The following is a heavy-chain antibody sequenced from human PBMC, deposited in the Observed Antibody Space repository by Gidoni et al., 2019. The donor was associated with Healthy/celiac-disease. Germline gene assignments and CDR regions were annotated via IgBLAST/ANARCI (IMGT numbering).Heavy chain of an antibody. CDR3: GKDGVSGWYYFDY. D-gene: IGHD6-19*01. J-gene: IGHJ4*02. CDR1: GFTFNNYA. Sequence: EVQLLESGGGWVQPGGSLRLYCAASGFTFNNYAMSWVGQAPGKGRDWVSAIIGSGGSTYYADSVKGRFTISRDNSKNTLYLQMNSLRAEDTAVYYCGKDGVSGWYYFDYWGQGTLVTVSS. CDR2: IIGSGGST. V-gene: IGHV3-23*01.